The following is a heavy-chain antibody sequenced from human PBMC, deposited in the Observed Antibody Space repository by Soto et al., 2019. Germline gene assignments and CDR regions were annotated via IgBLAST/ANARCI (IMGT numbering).Heavy chain of an antibody. CDR3: ARTSGWPPLDAFDI. D-gene: IGHD6-19*01. V-gene: IGHV1-18*01. CDR1: GYTITSYG. CDR2: ISAYNGNT. J-gene: IGHJ3*02. Sequence: ASVKVSCKASGYTITSYGMRWVRQAPGQGLEWMGWISAYNGNTNYAQKLQGRVTMTTDTSTSTAYMELRSLRSDDTAVYYCARTSGWPPLDAFDIWGQGTMVTV.